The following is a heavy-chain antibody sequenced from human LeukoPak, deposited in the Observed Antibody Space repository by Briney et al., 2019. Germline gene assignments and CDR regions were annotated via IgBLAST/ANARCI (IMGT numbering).Heavy chain of an antibody. CDR2: ISGSGGST. V-gene: IGHV3-23*01. J-gene: IGHJ4*02. CDR1: GFTFSSYA. CDR3: AKLGDYVWGSYWDY. Sequence: TGGSLRLSCAASGFTFSSYAMSWVRQAPGKGLEWVSAISGSGGSTYYADSVKGRFTISRDNPKNTLYLQMNSLRAEDTAVYYCAKLGDYVWGSYWDYWGQGTLVTVSS. D-gene: IGHD3-16*01.